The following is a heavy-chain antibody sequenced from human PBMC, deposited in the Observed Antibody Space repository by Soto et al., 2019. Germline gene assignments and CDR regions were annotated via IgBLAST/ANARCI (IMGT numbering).Heavy chain of an antibody. Sequence: QVQLVQSGAEVKKPGSSVTVSCKASGGTFSSYTISWVRQAPGQGLEWMGGIIPIFGTANYAQKFQGRVTXTXXXSXXTAYIELSSLRSEDTAVYYCARGNHRWLQLWYFDLWGRGTLVTVSS. CDR1: GGTFSSYT. CDR2: IIPIFGTA. J-gene: IGHJ2*01. V-gene: IGHV1-69*05. D-gene: IGHD5-12*01. CDR3: ARGNHRWLQLWYFDL.